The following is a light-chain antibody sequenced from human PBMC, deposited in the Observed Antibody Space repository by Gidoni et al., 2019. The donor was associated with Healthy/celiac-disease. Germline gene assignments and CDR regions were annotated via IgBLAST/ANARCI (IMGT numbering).Light chain of an antibody. J-gene: IGKJ2*01. CDR3: QQYGSSPPLYT. Sequence: EIVLTQSPGTLSLSPGERATLSCRASQSVSSSYLAWYQQKPGQAPSLLIYGASSRAPGIPDRFSGSGSGTDFTLPISRLEPEDFAVYYCQQYGSSPPLYTFXXXTKLEIK. CDR2: GAS. CDR1: QSVSSSY. V-gene: IGKV3-20*01.